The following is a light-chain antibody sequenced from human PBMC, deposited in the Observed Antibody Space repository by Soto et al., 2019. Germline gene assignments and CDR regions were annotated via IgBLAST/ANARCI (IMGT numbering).Light chain of an antibody. CDR1: YDISSS. J-gene: IGKJ2*01. Sequence: DIQLTQSPSFLSASVEDRVTISCRASYDISSSLAWYQQEPGKPPKLVIYDSSTLQTGVPSRFTGGGSGRKFTLTISGLQFGDFATYFCQQLSHYPYTFGQGTKVDIK. V-gene: IGKV1-9*01. CDR2: DSS. CDR3: QQLSHYPYT.